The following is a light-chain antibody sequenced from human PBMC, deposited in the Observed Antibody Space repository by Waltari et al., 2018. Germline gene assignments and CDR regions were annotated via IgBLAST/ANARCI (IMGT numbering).Light chain of an antibody. V-gene: IGLV3-21*04. J-gene: IGLJ1*01. Sequence: SYVLTQSSSVSVAPGETATITCGGNDIGRKSVHWFQQKSGQAPVLVIYYDRDRPSGIPERVSGSKSDNTATLTISRVEAGDEADYYCQVWNNNSDHPYVFGTGTKVTVL. CDR2: YDR. CDR3: QVWNNNSDHPYV. CDR1: DIGRKS.